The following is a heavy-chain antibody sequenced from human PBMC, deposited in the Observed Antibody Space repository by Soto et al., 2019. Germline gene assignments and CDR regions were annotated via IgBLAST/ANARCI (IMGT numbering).Heavy chain of an antibody. CDR1: GFTFSDYP. J-gene: IGHJ4*02. Sequence: GGSLRLSCAASGFTFSDYPMHWVRQAPGKRLERVAVISYDGRVKYYVDSVKGRFTISRDDSKNTLYLQMNSLRVDDTAVYYCARDFIVGAPDYFDYWGQGTLVTVSS. CDR3: ARDFIVGAPDYFDY. CDR2: ISYDGRVK. V-gene: IGHV3-30*04. D-gene: IGHD1-26*01.